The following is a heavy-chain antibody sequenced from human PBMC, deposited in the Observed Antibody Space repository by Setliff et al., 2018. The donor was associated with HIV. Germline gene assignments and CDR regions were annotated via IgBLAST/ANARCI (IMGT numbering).Heavy chain of an antibody. Sequence: KTSETLSLTCAVSGASFVGDNHWSWIRQTPERGLEWIAYFMYTDIHYVNYLNYRNPSLASRLSISVDESKNQFSLTLSSVTAADTAVYYCARARSDWYNVRPYYFDLWGQGTQVTVS. J-gene: IGHJ4*02. CDR3: ARARSDWYNVRPYYFDL. D-gene: IGHD6-19*01. CDR1: GASFVGDNH. CDR2: FMYTDIHYVNYLN. V-gene: IGHV4-30-4*01.